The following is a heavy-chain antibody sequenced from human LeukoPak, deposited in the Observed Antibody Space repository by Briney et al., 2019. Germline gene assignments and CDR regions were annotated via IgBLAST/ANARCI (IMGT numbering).Heavy chain of an antibody. Sequence: SETLSLTCTVSGGSIFSYYFNWIRQPPGKGLKWIGYIYSNGITNYNPSLRSRGTISIATSKNQFSLRLRSVTAADTAIYYCARRAYYDTSGYYPASGYFDLWGRGTLVTVSS. D-gene: IGHD3-22*01. V-gene: IGHV4-4*08. CDR1: GGSIFSYY. CDR2: IYSNGIT. CDR3: ARRAYYDTSGYYPASGYFDL. J-gene: IGHJ2*01.